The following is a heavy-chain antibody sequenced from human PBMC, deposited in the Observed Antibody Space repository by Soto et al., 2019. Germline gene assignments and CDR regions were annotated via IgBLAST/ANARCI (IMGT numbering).Heavy chain of an antibody. D-gene: IGHD4-17*01. V-gene: IGHV4-59*08. CDR2: IYYSGSI. Sequence: SETLSLTCTVPGGSISSYYWSWIRQPPGKGLEWIGYIYYSGSINYNPSLKSRVTISVDTSKNQFSLKLSSVTAADTAVYYCARPLDYGEPHSAFDIWGQGTMVTVSS. J-gene: IGHJ3*02. CDR1: GGSISSYY. CDR3: ARPLDYGEPHSAFDI.